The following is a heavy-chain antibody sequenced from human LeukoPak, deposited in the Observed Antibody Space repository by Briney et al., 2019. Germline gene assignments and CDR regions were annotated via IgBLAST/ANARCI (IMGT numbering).Heavy chain of an antibody. D-gene: IGHD6-19*01. V-gene: IGHV4-34*01. CDR3: ARMSSGYDY. CDR1: GGSFSGYY. Sequence: SETLSLTCAVYGGSFSGYYWSWIRQPPGKGLEWIGEINHSGSTNYNPSLKSRVTISVDTSKNQFSLKLSSVTAADTAVYYCARMSSGYDYWGQGTLVTVSS. CDR2: INHSGST. J-gene: IGHJ4*02.